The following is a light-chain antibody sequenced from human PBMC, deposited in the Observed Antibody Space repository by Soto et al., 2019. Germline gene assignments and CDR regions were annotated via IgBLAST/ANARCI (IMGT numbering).Light chain of an antibody. CDR2: DVI. Sequence: QSVLTQPRSVSGSPGQSVTISCTGTSSDVGGYNYVSWYQQHPGKAPKLMIYDVIKRPSGVPDRFSGSKSGNTASLTISGLQAGDEADYYCCSYVGSSVVFGGGTKVTVL. V-gene: IGLV2-11*01. J-gene: IGLJ2*01. CDR3: CSYVGSSVV. CDR1: SSDVGGYNY.